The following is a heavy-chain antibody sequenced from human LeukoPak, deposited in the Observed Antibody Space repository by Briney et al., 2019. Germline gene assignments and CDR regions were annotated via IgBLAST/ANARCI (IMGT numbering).Heavy chain of an antibody. CDR1: GYTFTGYY. J-gene: IGHJ3*02. V-gene: IGHV1-2*02. CDR3: ARAAQTRVLPSPFDI. Sequence: ASVKVSCKASGYTFTGYYMHWVRQAPGQGLEWMGWINPNSGGTNYAQKFQGRVTMTRDTSISTAYMELSRLRSDDTAVYYCARAAQTRVLPSPFDIWGQGTMVTVSS. CDR2: INPNSGGT.